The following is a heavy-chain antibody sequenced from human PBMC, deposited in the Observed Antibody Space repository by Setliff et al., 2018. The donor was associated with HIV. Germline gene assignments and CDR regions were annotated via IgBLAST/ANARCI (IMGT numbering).Heavy chain of an antibody. CDR1: GFTFSDYY. CDR2: ISSSSSYI. J-gene: IGHJ4*02. D-gene: IGHD2-2*01. Sequence: PGGSLRLSCAASGFTFSDYYMNWIRQAPGKGLEWVSSISSSSSYIYYADSVKGRFTISRDNAKNSLYLQMNSLRAEDTAVYYCARYCSSTSCYSDGHGDYWGQGTLVTV. V-gene: IGHV3-11*06. CDR3: ARYCSSTSCYSDGHGDY.